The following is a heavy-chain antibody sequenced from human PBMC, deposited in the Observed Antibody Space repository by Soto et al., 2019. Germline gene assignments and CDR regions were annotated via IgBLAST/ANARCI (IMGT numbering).Heavy chain of an antibody. Sequence: EVQLVESGGGLVQPGGSLRLSCAASGFTFSDHSMDWVRQAPGKGLEWVGRTRNKANSYTTEYAASVKGRFTISRDDSKNSLYLQMNSLKTDDTAVYYCVRVRGGGTYHFDYWGQGTLVTVSS. CDR3: VRVRGGGTYHFDY. CDR1: GFTFSDHS. J-gene: IGHJ4*02. CDR2: TRNKANSYTT. D-gene: IGHD3-10*01. V-gene: IGHV3-72*01.